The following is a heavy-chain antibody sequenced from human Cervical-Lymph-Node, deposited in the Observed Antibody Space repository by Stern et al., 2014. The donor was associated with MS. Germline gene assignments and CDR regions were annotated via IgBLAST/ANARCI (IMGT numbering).Heavy chain of an antibody. D-gene: IGHD3-10*01. Sequence: EVQLVESGGGLVQPGGSLRLSCAASGFTFSNYWMHWVRQPPGQGPAWIARVDNAGRSTCYADSVKGRFTISRDNAKNALYLQMTSLRAEDTAVYYCGRDPLHYLVAFWGQGALVTVSS. V-gene: IGHV3-74*01. CDR3: GRDPLHYLVAF. J-gene: IGHJ4*02. CDR1: GFTFSNYW. CDR2: VDNAGRST.